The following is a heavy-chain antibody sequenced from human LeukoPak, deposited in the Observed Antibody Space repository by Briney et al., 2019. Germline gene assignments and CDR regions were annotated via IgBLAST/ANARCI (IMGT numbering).Heavy chain of an antibody. Sequence: GGSLRLSCAASGFTFSSYAMHWVRQAPGKGLEWVAVISYDGSNKYYADSVKGRFTISRDNSKNTLYLQMNSLRAEDTAVYYCARDKSSYYDRGDAFDIWGQGTMVTVSS. CDR1: GFTFSSYA. J-gene: IGHJ3*02. D-gene: IGHD3-22*01. V-gene: IGHV3-30-3*01. CDR2: ISYDGSNK. CDR3: ARDKSSYYDRGDAFDI.